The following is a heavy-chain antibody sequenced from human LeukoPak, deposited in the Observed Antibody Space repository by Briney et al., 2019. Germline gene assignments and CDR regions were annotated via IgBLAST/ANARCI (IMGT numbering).Heavy chain of an antibody. V-gene: IGHV4-59*01. CDR2: IYYSGST. J-gene: IGHJ6*03. D-gene: IGHD6-13*01. Sequence: SETLSLTCTVSGGSISSYYWSWIRQPPGKGLEWIGYIYYSGSTNYNPSLKSRVTISVDTSKNQFSLKLSSVTAADTAVYYCARALWQQLDPIYYYYYMDVWGKGTTVTVSS. CDR3: ARALWQQLDPIYYYYYMDV. CDR1: GGSISSYY.